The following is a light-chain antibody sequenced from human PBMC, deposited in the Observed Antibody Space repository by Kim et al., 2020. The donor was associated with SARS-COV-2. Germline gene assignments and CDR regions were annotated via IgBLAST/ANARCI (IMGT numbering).Light chain of an antibody. J-gene: IGLJ2*01. CDR2: QDS. CDR3: QAWDSSTVV. Sequence: VSPGPTARITCSGDKLGDKYACWYQQKPGQSPVLVLYQDSKRPSGIPERFSGSNSGNTATLTISGTQAMDEADYYCQAWDSSTVVFGGGTQLTVL. V-gene: IGLV3-1*01. CDR1: KLGDKY.